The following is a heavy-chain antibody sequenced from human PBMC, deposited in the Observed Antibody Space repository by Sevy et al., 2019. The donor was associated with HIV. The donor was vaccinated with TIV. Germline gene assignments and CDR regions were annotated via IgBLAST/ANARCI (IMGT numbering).Heavy chain of an antibody. CDR3: ATKAGIIRPGIEYSFDS. J-gene: IGHJ4*01. V-gene: IGHV3-15*01. CDR2: IKSTTAGGTI. Sequence: GGSLRLSCAASGLTFRNAWMNWVRQAPGKGREWVGRIKSTTAGGTIDYAAPVKGRFNIARDDSKNTLLLQMDSLKTEDTAVYYCATKAGIIRPGIEYSFDSWGHGALVTVSS. D-gene: IGHD1-20*01. CDR1: GLTFRNAW.